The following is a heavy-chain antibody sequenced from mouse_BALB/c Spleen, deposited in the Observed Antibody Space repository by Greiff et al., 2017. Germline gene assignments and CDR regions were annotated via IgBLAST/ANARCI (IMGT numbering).Heavy chain of an antibody. CDR2: IWGDGST. CDR3: ARVDPGFPYYAMDY. J-gene: IGHJ4*01. Sequence: QVQLKESGPGLVAPSQSLSITCTVSGFSLTGYGVNWVRQPPGKGLEWLGMIWGDGSTDYNSALKSRLSISKDNSKSQVFLKMNSLQTDDTARYYCARVDPGFPYYAMDYWGQGTSVTVSS. CDR1: GFSLTGYG. V-gene: IGHV2-6-7*01.